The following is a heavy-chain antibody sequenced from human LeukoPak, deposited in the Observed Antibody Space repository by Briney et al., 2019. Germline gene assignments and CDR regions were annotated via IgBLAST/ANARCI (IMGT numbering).Heavy chain of an antibody. CDR1: GYTFTSYY. J-gene: IGHJ4*02. D-gene: IGHD3-10*01. Sequence: ASVKVSCKASGYTFTSYYMHWVRQAPGQGLEWMGIINPSGGSTSYAQKFQGRVTMTRDTSTSTVYMELSSLRSEDKAVYYCARETPPDYYGSGSYYNPHFDYWGQGTLVTVSS. CDR2: INPSGGST. CDR3: ARETPPDYYGSGSYYNPHFDY. V-gene: IGHV1-46*01.